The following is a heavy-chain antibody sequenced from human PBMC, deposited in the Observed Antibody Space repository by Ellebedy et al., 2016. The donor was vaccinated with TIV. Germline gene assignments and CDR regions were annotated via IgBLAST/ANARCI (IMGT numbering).Heavy chain of an antibody. V-gene: IGHV1-3*01. CDR1: GYSFTTFP. CDR2: INPDNCDT. J-gene: IGHJ4*02. CDR3: ARARGGCSGDGCYSDFDF. Sequence: AASVKVSCKASGYSFTTFPIHWVRQAPGQRPEWMGWINPDNCDTKHSQKFPARVTITRAPFASTAYMELSSLRSEDTAVYHCARARGGCSGDGCYSDFDFWGQGTLVTVSS. D-gene: IGHD2-15*01.